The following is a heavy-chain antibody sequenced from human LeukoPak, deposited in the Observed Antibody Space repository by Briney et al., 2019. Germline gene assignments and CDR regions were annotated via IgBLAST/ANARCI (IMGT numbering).Heavy chain of an antibody. CDR1: VYTFTSYY. Sequence: ASVKVSCKASVYTFTSYYMHWVRQAPGQGLEWMGIINPSGGSTSYAQKFQGRVTMTRDTSTSTVYMELSSLRSEDTAVYYCARDAIIVRVRGVIITPGGMDVWGQGTTVTVSS. V-gene: IGHV1-46*01. D-gene: IGHD3-10*01. CDR3: ARDAIIVRVRGVIITPGGMDV. J-gene: IGHJ6*02. CDR2: INPSGGST.